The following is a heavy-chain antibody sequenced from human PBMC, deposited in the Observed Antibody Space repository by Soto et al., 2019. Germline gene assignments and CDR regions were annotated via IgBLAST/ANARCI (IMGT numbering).Heavy chain of an antibody. CDR1: GFTFNNYG. CDR2: ISNDGTKK. J-gene: IGHJ4*02. CDR3: GKGFSGGGNCLFLVN. V-gene: IGHV3-30*18. D-gene: IGHD2-21*02. Sequence: QVQLVESGGDVVQPGRSLRLSCAASGFTFNNYGMHWVRQAPGKGLEWVAIISNDGTKKNYADSVKRRFTIPRDKSKNTLDLQMNSPAPWEMGVFFCGKGFSGGGNCLFLVNWGQGTLVTVSS.